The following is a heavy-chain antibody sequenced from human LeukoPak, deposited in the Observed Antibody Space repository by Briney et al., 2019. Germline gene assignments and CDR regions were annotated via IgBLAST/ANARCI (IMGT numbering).Heavy chain of an antibody. D-gene: IGHD2-2*01. CDR3: TRGGGSCSPSSCFNNYFDY. V-gene: IGHV4-34*01. J-gene: IGHJ4*02. CDR1: GGSFSGYY. CDR2: INHSGST. Sequence: NPSETLSLTCAVYGGSFSGYYWSWIRQPPGKGLEWIGEINHSGSTNYNASLKSRVTISVDTSKNQFSLKLSSVTAADTAVYYCTRGGGSCSPSSCFNNYFDYWGQGTLVTVSS.